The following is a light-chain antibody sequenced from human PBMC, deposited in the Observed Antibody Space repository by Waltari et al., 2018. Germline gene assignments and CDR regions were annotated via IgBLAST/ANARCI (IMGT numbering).Light chain of an antibody. Sequence: DIQMTQSPSSLSASVRDRVSITCRASQNIDNYLNWYQQKPGKAPKLLIYAASTLQSGVPARFSVSGSGTEFTLTISSLQPEDFANYYCQQSYSNSLTFGGGTRVEIK. V-gene: IGKV1-39*01. CDR1: QNIDNY. CDR3: QQSYSNSLT. CDR2: AAS. J-gene: IGKJ4*01.